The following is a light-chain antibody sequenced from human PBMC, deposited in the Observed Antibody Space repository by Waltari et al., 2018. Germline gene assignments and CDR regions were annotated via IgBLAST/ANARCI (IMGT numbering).Light chain of an antibody. J-gene: IGKJ2*01. CDR3: QHYHSLPYT. V-gene: IGKV1-33*01. Sequence: DIQLTQSQSSLSAAVGDRVTITCQATQDITTSLSWFQQQPGKAPQLLIYDASSLQAGVPSRFSGTGSGTAFSFTITSLQPEDSATYYCQHYHSLPYTFGRGTKLQIK. CDR1: QDITTS. CDR2: DAS.